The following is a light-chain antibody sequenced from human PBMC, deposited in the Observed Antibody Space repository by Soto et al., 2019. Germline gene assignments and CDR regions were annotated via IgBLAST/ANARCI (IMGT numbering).Light chain of an antibody. CDR3: QQYDASPLT. J-gene: IGKJ2*01. Sequence: DFQMTQSPSSLSPSVGDRAIITCRASQTVRNCLAWFQQKPGEAPKHLIYKASRLESGVPSRFNGSGYGTDFTLTITNLVPGDSATYFCQQYDASPLTFGQGTKLEIK. V-gene: IGKV1-5*03. CDR2: KAS. CDR1: QTVRNC.